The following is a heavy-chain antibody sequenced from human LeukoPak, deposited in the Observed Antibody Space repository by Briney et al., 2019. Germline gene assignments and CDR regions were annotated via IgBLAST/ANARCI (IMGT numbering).Heavy chain of an antibody. CDR3: ARESVGSGWQTYYYYYYGMDV. J-gene: IGHJ6*02. V-gene: IGHV3-30*04. CDR2: ISYDGSNK. D-gene: IGHD6-19*01. Sequence: GGSLRLSCAASGFTFNTYTMNWVRQAPGKGLEWVAVISYDGSNKYYADSVKGRFTISRDNSKNTLYLQMNSLRAEDTAVYYCARESVGSGWQTYYYYYYGMDVWGQGTTVTVSS. CDR1: GFTFNTYT.